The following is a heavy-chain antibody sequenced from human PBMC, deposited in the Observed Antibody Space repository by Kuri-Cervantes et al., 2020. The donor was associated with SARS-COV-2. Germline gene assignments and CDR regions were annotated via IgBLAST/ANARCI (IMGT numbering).Heavy chain of an antibody. CDR2: IYYSGST. J-gene: IGHJ1*01. D-gene: IGHD6-13*01. CDR1: GGSISSSSYY. V-gene: IGHV4-39*07. Sequence: ESLKISCTVSGGSISSSSYYWGWIRQPPGKGLEWIGSIYYSGSTYYNPSLKSRVTISVDTSKNQFSLKLSSVTAADTAVYYCARVPEGGYSFQHWGQGTLVTVSS. CDR3: ARVPEGGYSFQH.